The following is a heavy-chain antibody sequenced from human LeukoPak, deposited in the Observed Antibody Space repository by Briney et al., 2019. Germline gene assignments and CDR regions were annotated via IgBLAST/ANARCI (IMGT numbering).Heavy chain of an antibody. J-gene: IGHJ4*02. CDR3: ASVSEGTYCGGDCYSFDY. V-gene: IGHV1-69*04. CDR2: IIPILGIA. D-gene: IGHD2-21*02. CDR1: GGTFSSYA. Sequence: GASVKVSCKASGGTFSSYAISWVRQAPGQGLEWMGRIIPILGIANYAQKFQGRVTITADKSTSTAYMELSSLRSEDTAVYYCASVSEGTYCGGDCYSFDYWGQGTLVTVSS.